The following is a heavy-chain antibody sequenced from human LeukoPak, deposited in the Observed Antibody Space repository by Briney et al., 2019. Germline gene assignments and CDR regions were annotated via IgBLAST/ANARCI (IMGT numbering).Heavy chain of an antibody. CDR3: ARGRNYDFWSGYYDY. J-gene: IGHJ4*02. V-gene: IGHV3-30-3*01. CDR1: GFTFSSYP. Sequence: GRSLRLSCAASGFTFSSYPMHWVRQAPGKGLEWVAVISYDGSSDYFADSVTGRFTISRDNSKNTLYLQMNSLRAEDTAVYYCARGRNYDFWSGYYDYWGQGTLVTVSS. CDR2: ISYDGSSD. D-gene: IGHD3-3*01.